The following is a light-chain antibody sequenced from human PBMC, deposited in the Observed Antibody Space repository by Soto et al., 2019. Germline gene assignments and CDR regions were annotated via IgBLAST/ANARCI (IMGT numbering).Light chain of an antibody. CDR2: EGS. CDR1: SSDVGSYNL. J-gene: IGLJ1*01. V-gene: IGLV2-23*01. Sequence: QSVLTQPASVSGSPGHSITISCTGTSSDVGSYNLVSWYQQHPGKAPKLMIYEGSKRPSGVSNRFSGSKSGNTASLTISGLQAEDEADYYCCSYAGSYNYVFGTGTKVPS. CDR3: CSYAGSYNYV.